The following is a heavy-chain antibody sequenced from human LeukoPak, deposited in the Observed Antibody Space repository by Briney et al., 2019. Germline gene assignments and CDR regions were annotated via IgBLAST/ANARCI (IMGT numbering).Heavy chain of an antibody. CDR3: TSISASVLGESFDY. J-gene: IGHJ4*02. Sequence: GGSLRLSCAASGFTFSSYGMSWVRQAPGKGLEWVGRIKSKVDGGTTDFAAPVKGRFTILRDDSKNTQYLQMNSLKTEDTAVYYCTSISASVLGESFDYWGQGTLVTVSS. V-gene: IGHV3-15*01. CDR1: GFTFSSYG. CDR2: IKSKVDGGTT. D-gene: IGHD3-16*01.